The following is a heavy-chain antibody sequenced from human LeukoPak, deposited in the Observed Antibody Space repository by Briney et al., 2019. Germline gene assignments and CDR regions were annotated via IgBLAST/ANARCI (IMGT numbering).Heavy chain of an antibody. CDR3: ARAAADYDILTGYYGSYYYYGMDV. CDR1: GYTFTSYG. J-gene: IGHJ6*02. V-gene: IGHV1-18*01. Sequence: GASVKVCCKASGYTFTSYGISWVRQAPGQGLEWMGWISAYNGNTNYAQKLQGRVTMTTDTSTSTAYMELRSLRSDDTAVYYCARAAADYDILTGYYGSYYYYGMDVWGQGTTVTVSS. CDR2: ISAYNGNT. D-gene: IGHD3-9*01.